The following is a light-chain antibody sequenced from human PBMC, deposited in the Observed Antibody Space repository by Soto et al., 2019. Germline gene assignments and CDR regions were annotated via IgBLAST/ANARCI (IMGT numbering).Light chain of an antibody. Sequence: AIQMTQSPSSLSASVGDRVTIACRASQGIRSDLVWYQQKPGKAPNLLIYAASSLQSGVPSRFSGSGSGTDFTLTISSLQPEDFATYYCLQHYNYLRTFGQGTKVEIK. CDR1: QGIRSD. V-gene: IGKV1-6*01. CDR3: LQHYNYLRT. CDR2: AAS. J-gene: IGKJ1*01.